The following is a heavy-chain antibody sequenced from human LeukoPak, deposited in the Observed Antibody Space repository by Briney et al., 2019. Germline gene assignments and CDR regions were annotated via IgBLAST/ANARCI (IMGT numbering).Heavy chain of an antibody. Sequence: GGSLRLSCAASGFTFSSYAMSWVRQAPGKGLEWVSAISGSGGSTYYADSVKGRFTISRDNSKNTLYLQMNSLRAEDTAVYYRANLPGPLFTYDSSGYYPDYWGQGTLVTVSS. D-gene: IGHD3-22*01. CDR3: ANLPGPLFTYDSSGYYPDY. CDR1: GFTFSSYA. J-gene: IGHJ4*02. CDR2: ISGSGGST. V-gene: IGHV3-23*01.